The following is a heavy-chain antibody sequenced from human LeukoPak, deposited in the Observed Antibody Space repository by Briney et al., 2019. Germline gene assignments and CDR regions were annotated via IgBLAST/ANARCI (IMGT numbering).Heavy chain of an antibody. V-gene: IGHV3-23*01. J-gene: IGHJ4*02. Sequence: GGSLRLSCVASGFSFNNYAMNWVRQAPGKGLEWVSLIIGSSGTTFYADSVKGRFTISRDKSKSTLYLQMDSLRAEDTAVYYCAKGAYDYIEIAYFDYWGQGSLVTVSS. CDR1: GFSFNNYA. CDR2: IIGSSGTT. D-gene: IGHD5-12*01. CDR3: AKGAYDYIEIAYFDY.